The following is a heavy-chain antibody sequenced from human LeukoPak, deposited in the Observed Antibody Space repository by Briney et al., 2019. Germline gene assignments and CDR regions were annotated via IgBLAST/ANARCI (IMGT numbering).Heavy chain of an antibody. D-gene: IGHD4-23*01. Sequence: PGGSLRLSCAAYGFTFSNYWLTWVRQAPGKGLEWVSVIYSGGSTYYADSVKGRFTISRDNSKNTLYLQMNSLRAEDTAVYYCARNGPVYGGAIDYWGQGTLVTVSS. V-gene: IGHV3-53*01. J-gene: IGHJ4*02. CDR1: GFTFSNYW. CDR2: IYSGGST. CDR3: ARNGPVYGGAIDY.